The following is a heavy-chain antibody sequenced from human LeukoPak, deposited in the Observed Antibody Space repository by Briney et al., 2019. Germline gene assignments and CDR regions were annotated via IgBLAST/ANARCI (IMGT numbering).Heavy chain of an antibody. J-gene: IGHJ4*02. CDR3: ARDRGSNDPIDY. CDR1: GFTFRSYG. V-gene: IGHV3-33*01. D-gene: IGHD2-15*01. Sequence: GGSLRLSCAASGFTFRSYGMHWVRQAPGKGLEWVAVIWHDGKNKYYADSVKGRFTISRDNSKNMLYLQMDSLRAEDTAVYYCARDRGSNDPIDYWGQGTLVTVSS. CDR2: IWHDGKNK.